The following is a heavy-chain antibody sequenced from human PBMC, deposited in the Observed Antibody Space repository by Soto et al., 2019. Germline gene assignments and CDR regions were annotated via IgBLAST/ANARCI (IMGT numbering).Heavy chain of an antibody. V-gene: IGHV1-18*01. D-gene: IGHD3-22*01. Sequence: ASVKVSCKASGYTFTSYGISWVRQAPGQGLEWMGWISAYNGNTNYAQKLQGRVTMTTDTSTSTAYMELRSLRSDDTAVYYCANFYDSSGYYPNDAFHIWCQGKMVTVSS. J-gene: IGHJ3*02. CDR1: GYTFTSYG. CDR3: ANFYDSSGYYPNDAFHI. CDR2: ISAYNGNT.